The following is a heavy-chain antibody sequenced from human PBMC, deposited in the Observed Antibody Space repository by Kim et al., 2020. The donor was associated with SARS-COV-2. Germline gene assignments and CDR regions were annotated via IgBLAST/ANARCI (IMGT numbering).Heavy chain of an antibody. CDR2: IKQDGSEK. D-gene: IGHD2-21*02. CDR1: GFTFSSYW. V-gene: IGHV3-7*01. J-gene: IGHJ4*02. CDR3: ARESYCGGDCYSMPLRYFDY. Sequence: GGSLRLSCAASGFTFSSYWMSWVRQAPGKGLEWVANIKQDGSEKYYVDSVKGRFTISRDNAKNSLYLQMNSLRAEDTAVYYCARESYCGGDCYSMPLRYFDYWGQGTLVTVSS.